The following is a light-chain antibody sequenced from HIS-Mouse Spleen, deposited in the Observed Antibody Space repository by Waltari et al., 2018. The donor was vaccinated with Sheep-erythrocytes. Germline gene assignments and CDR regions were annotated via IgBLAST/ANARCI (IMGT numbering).Light chain of an antibody. CDR1: QSLLHSNGYNY. CDR3: MQALQTPRT. V-gene: IGKV2-28*01. J-gene: IGKJ2*01. CDR2: LGS. Sequence: DIVMTQSPLSLPVTPGEPASISCRSSQSLLHSNGYNYFDWYLQKPGQSPQLLIYLGSNRASGVPGRFSGSGSGTDFTLKISRVEAEDVGVYYCMQALQTPRTFGQGTKLEIK.